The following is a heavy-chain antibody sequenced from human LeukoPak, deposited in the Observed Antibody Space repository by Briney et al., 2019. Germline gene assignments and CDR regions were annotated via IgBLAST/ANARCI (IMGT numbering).Heavy chain of an antibody. J-gene: IGHJ6*03. CDR3: ARDSAEGYYYYMDV. V-gene: IGHV1-2*02. CDR2: INPNSGGT. CDR1: GYTFTDYY. Sequence: ASVKVSCKASGYTFTDYYMHWVRQAPGQGLEWMGWINPNSGGTNYAQKLQGRVNMTSDTAISTAYMELSRLRSDDTAVYYCARDSAEGYYYYMDVWGKGTMVTVSS. D-gene: IGHD1-14*01.